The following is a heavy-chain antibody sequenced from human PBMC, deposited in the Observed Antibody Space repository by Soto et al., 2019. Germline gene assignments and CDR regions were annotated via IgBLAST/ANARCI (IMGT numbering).Heavy chain of an antibody. CDR2: IIPIFGTA. CDR3: ARTGGIAVAGRHFDY. J-gene: IGHJ4*02. D-gene: IGHD6-19*01. V-gene: IGHV1-69*13. Sequence: ASVKVSCKASGGTFSSYAISWVRQAPGQGLEWMGGIIPIFGTANYAQKFQGRVTITADESTSTAYMELSSLRSEDTAVYYCARTGGIAVAGRHFDYWGQGTLVTVSS. CDR1: GGTFSSYA.